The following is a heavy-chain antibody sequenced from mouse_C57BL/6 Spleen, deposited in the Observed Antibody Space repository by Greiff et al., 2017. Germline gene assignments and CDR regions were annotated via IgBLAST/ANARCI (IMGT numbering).Heavy chain of an antibody. V-gene: IGHV1-15*01. CDR1: GYTFTDYE. J-gene: IGHJ4*01. Sequence: QVQLKESGAELVRPGASVTLSCKASGYTFTDYEMHWVKQTPVHGLEWIGPIDPETGGTAYNQKFKGKAILTADKSSSTAYMELRSLTSEDSAVYYCTRWPSYDGYLDYYAMDYWGQGTSVTVSS. CDR2: IDPETGGT. D-gene: IGHD2-3*01. CDR3: TRWPSYDGYLDYYAMDY.